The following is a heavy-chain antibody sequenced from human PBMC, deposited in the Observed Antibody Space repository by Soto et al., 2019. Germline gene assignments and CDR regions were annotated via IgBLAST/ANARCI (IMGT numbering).Heavy chain of an antibody. CDR3: ARGPRGAVGYYYYYGMDV. CDR2: INHSGST. J-gene: IGHJ6*02. CDR1: GGSFSGYY. V-gene: IGHV4-34*01. Sequence: SETLSLTCAVYGGSFSGYYWSWIRQPPGKGLEWNGEINHSGSTNYNPSLKSRVTISVDTSKNQFSLKLSSVTAADTAVYYCARGPRGAVGYYYYYGMDVWGQGTTVTVSS. D-gene: IGHD6-19*01.